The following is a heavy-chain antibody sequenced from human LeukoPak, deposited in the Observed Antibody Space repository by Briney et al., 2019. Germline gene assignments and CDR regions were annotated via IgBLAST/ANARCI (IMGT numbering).Heavy chain of an antibody. CDR2: IYYSGST. CDR1: GDSISSYY. V-gene: IGHV4-59*01. CDR3: ARVLKNYYDSSGYCDY. Sequence: PSETLSLTCTVSGDSISSYYWSWIRQPPGKGLEWIGYIYYSGSTNYNPSLKSRVTISVDTSKNQFSLKLSSVSAADTAVYYCARVLKNYYDSSGYCDYWGQGTLVTVSS. J-gene: IGHJ4*02. D-gene: IGHD3-22*01.